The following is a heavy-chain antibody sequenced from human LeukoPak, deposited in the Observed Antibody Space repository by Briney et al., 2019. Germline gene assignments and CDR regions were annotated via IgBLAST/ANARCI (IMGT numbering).Heavy chain of an antibody. CDR3: AKGVDIVVVVAAHSEYYFDY. J-gene: IGHJ4*02. Sequence: PGGSLRLSCAASGFTFSSYAMHWVRQAPGKGLEWVAVISYDGSNKYYADSVKSRFTISRDNSKNTLYLQMTSLRAEDTAVYYCAKGVDIVVVVAAHSEYYFDYWGQGTLVTVSS. V-gene: IGHV3-30*04. CDR2: ISYDGSNK. D-gene: IGHD2-15*01. CDR1: GFTFSSYA.